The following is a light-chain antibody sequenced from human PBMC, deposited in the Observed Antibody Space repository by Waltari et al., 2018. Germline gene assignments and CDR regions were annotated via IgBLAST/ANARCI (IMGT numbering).Light chain of an antibody. CDR3: AAWDDSLNGV. J-gene: IGLJ3*02. CDR2: SNN. Sequence: QSVLTQPPSASGAPGQRVTISCFGSSTNIGTKTVTWYQQLPGTAPNLLIYSNNQRRSGVPDRFSGSKSGTSSSLAISGLQSEDEADYYCAAWDDSLNGVFGGGTKLTVL. V-gene: IGLV1-44*01. CDR1: STNIGTKT.